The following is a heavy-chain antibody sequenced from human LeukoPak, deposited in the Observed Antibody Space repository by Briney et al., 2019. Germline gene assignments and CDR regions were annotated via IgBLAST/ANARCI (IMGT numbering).Heavy chain of an antibody. CDR3: AKDRREVYYDSSGYPSGAFDI. D-gene: IGHD3-22*01. V-gene: IGHV3-9*01. J-gene: IGHJ3*02. CDR1: GFTFDDYA. CDR2: ISWNSGSI. Sequence: GRSLRLSCAASGFTFDDYAMHWVPQAPGKGLEWVSGISWNSGSIGYADSVKGRFTISRDNAKNSLYLQMNSLRPEDTALYYCAKDRREVYYDSSGYPSGAFDIWGQGTMVTVSS.